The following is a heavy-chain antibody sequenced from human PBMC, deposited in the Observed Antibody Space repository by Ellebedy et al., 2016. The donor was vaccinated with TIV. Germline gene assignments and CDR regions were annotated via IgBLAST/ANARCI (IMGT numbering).Heavy chain of an antibody. Sequence: GGSLRLXXVASRIAFDLYGMHWVRQAPGRGLEWVAVISFDGGNQYYADSVQGRFTISRDNSKNTMYLQMNSLRVEDTAVYYCASPSYCSGDTCTSLFDYWGQGTLVTVSS. J-gene: IGHJ4*02. V-gene: IGHV3-30*03. D-gene: IGHD2-15*01. CDR3: ASPSYCSGDTCTSLFDY. CDR2: ISFDGGNQ. CDR1: RIAFDLYG.